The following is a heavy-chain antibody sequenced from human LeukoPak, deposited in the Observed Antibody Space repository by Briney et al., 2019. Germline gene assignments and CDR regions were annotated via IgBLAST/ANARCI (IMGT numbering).Heavy chain of an antibody. Sequence: GGSLRLSCAVSGFTFSDYAMHWVRQAPGKGLEYVSAISSTGGSTYYANSVKGRFTISRDNSKNTLYLQMGSLRAEDMAVYYCARGPFYCSSTSCYTFDYWGQGTLITVSS. CDR3: ARGPFYCSSTSCYTFDY. CDR2: ISSTGGST. J-gene: IGHJ4*02. CDR1: GFTFSDYA. D-gene: IGHD2-2*01. V-gene: IGHV3-64*01.